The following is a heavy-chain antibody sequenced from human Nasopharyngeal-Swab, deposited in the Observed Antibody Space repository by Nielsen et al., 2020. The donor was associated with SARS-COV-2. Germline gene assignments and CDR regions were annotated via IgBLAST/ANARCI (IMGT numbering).Heavy chain of an antibody. CDR3: AREPPAPDDYDDEGFDY. D-gene: IGHD4-17*01. CDR1: GYTFTGYY. CDR2: INPNSGGT. Sequence: SVQVSCKASGYTFTGYYMHWVRQAPGQGLEWMGRINPNSGGTNYAQKFQGRVTMTRDTSISTAYMELSRLRSDDTAVYYCAREPPAPDDYDDEGFDYWGQGTLVTVSS. V-gene: IGHV1-2*06. J-gene: IGHJ4*02.